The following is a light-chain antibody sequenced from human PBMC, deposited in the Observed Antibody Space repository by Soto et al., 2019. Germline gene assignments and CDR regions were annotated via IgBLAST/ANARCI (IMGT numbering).Light chain of an antibody. CDR1: SSNIGSNL. V-gene: IGLV1-44*01. CDR3: AAWDDSLNAVV. Sequence: QSVLTQPPSASGTPGQRVTISCSGSSSNIGSNLVNWYQQLPGTAPKLLMYNNNQRPSGVPDRFSGSKSGTSASLDISGLQSEDEADYSCAAWDDSLNAVVFGGGTQLTVL. J-gene: IGLJ2*01. CDR2: NNN.